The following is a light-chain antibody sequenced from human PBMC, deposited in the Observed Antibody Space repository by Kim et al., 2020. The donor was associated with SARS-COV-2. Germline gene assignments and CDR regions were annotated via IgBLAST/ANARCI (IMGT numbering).Light chain of an antibody. Sequence: ELTQPPSASGTSGQRVTISCSGGSSNIGSYTINWYQQLPGTAPKLLIYTNNQRPSGVPDRFSGSKSGTSASLAISGLQSEDEADYYCATWDDSLNGWVFGGGTQLTVL. CDR3: ATWDDSLNGWV. V-gene: IGLV1-44*01. CDR1: SSNIGSYT. CDR2: TNN. J-gene: IGLJ3*02.